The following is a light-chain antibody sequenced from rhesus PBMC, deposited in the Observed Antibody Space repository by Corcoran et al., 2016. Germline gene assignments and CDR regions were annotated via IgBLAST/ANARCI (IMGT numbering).Light chain of an antibody. CDR2: DAS. V-gene: IGKV1-43*02. Sequence: DIQMTQSPSSLSASVGDRVTITCRASQGIRKFLTWYQQKPGKAPKLLIYDASTLQCGVPSRFSGSGSGTDFSHPISILQPGDFATYYCLQCHIDPLTFGGGTKVEIK. CDR1: QGIRKF. CDR3: LQCHIDPLT. J-gene: IGKJ4*01.